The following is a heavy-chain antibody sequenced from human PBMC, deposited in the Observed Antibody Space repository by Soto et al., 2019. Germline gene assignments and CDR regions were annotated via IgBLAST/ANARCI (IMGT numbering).Heavy chain of an antibody. CDR2: IYHSGRT. CDR1: GYSISSGYY. Sequence: PSETLSLTCAVSGYSISSGYYWGWIRQPPGKGLEWIGSIYHSGRTYYNPSLKSRDTISVDTSKNQISLKLTSVTAADTAAYSGAREEKPNRNILRNIDGLSQGFDYWGQGTVVTVSS. CDR3: AREEKPNRNILRNIDGLSQGFDY. V-gene: IGHV4-38-2*02. D-gene: IGHD3-9*01. J-gene: IGHJ4*02.